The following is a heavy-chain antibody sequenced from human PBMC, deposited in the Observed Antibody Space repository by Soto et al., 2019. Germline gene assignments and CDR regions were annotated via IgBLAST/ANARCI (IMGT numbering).Heavy chain of an antibody. CDR3: ARVVMGIAAAGNYYYYYMDV. V-gene: IGHV3-13*01. J-gene: IGHJ6*03. D-gene: IGHD6-13*01. CDR1: GFTFSSYD. Sequence: GGSLRLSCAASGFTFSSYDMHWVRQATGKGLEWVSAIGTAGDTYYPGSVKGRFTISRVNAKNSLYLQMNSLRAGDTAVYYCARVVMGIAAAGNYYYYYMDVWGKGTTVTVSS. CDR2: IGTAGDT.